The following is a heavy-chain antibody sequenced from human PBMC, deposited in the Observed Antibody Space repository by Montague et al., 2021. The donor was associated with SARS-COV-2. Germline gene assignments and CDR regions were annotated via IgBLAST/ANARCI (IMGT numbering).Heavy chain of an antibody. J-gene: IGHJ4*02. CDR2: ISQSGRT. Sequence: SETLSLTCAVYGGSFGDDHWSWIRQPPGKGLEWIGNISQSGRTNYNPSLKSRVTISVDTSKNQFSLKLTSVTAADTGLYFCAGGHLSVSMIVVVFTSASYYFDYWGQGAQVTVSS. CDR3: AGGHLSVSMIVVVFTSASYYFDY. D-gene: IGHD3-22*01. CDR1: GGSFGDDH. V-gene: IGHV4-34*01.